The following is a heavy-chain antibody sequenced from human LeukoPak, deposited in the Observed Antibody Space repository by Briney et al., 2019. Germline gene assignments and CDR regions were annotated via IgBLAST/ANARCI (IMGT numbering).Heavy chain of an antibody. CDR3: ARVPSRSYYYGMDV. CDR1: GGTFSSYA. CDR2: IIPIFGTA. V-gene: IGHV1-69*13. J-gene: IGHJ6*02. Sequence: SVTVSCTASGGTFSSYAISWVRQAPGQGLEWMGGIIPIFGTANCAQKFQGRVTITADESTSTAYMELSSLRSEDTAVYYCARVPSRSYYYGMDVWGQGTTVTVSS. D-gene: IGHD6-6*01.